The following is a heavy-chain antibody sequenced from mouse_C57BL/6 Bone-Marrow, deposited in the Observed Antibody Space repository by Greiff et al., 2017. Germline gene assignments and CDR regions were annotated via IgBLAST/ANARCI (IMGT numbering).Heavy chain of an antibody. CDR3: AREKRENYIDY. CDR1: GYTFTSYW. CDR2: IHPNSGST. J-gene: IGHJ2*01. V-gene: IGHV1-64*01. Sequence: QVQLQQPGAELVKPGASVKLSCKASGYTFTSYWMHWVKQRPGQGLEWIGMIHPNSGSTNYNEKFKSKATLTVDQSSSTAYMQLSSLTSEDSAVYYCAREKRENYIDYWGQGTALTVSS.